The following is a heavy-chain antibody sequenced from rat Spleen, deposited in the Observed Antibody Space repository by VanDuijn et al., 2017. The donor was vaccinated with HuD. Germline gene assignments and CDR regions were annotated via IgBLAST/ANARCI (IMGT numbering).Heavy chain of an antibody. J-gene: IGHJ2*01. CDR2: ITNTGGST. CDR1: GFTFSYFG. V-gene: IGHV5-31*01. D-gene: IGHD1-4*01. Sequence: EVQLVESGGGLVQPGRSLKLSCAASGFTFSYFGMAWVRQAPGKGLEWVASITNTGGSTYYPDSVKGRFTISRDNAKSTLYLQMNSLRSEDTATYYCARLDYPGVTDLDYWGQGVMVTVSS. CDR3: ARLDYPGVTDLDY.